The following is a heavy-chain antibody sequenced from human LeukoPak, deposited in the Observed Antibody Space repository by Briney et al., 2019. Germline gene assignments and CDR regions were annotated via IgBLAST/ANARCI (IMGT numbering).Heavy chain of an antibody. Sequence: GRSLRLSCAASGFTFDDYAMHWVRQAPGKGLEWVSGISWNSGSIGYADSVKGRFTISRDNAKNSLYLQMNNLRAEDTALYYCAKDITHSSSCPDYWGQGTLVTVSS. CDR1: GFTFDDYA. V-gene: IGHV3-9*01. CDR3: AKDITHSSSCPDY. D-gene: IGHD6-13*01. J-gene: IGHJ4*02. CDR2: ISWNSGSI.